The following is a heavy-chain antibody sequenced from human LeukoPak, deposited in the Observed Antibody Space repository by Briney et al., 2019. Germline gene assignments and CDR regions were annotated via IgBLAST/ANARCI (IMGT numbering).Heavy chain of an antibody. CDR2: IGNLHRRGDGAD. CDR3: ARRWDKIRFDEYFDY. D-gene: IGHD3-3*01. CDR1: SFSISSGQF. V-gene: IGHV4-38-2*01. J-gene: IGHJ4*02. Sequence: SETLSLTCSVSSFSISSGQFWARIRQTPGQGLEWIASIGNLHRRGDGADYSNPSLRSLVSLSVDTSSYQFSLRLTSVTAEDAAIYYCARRWDKIRFDEYFDYWGQGMLVTVSP.